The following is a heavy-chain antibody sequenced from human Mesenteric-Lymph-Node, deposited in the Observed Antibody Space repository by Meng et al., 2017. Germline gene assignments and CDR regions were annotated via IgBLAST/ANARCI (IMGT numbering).Heavy chain of an antibody. J-gene: IGHJ6*02. Sequence: GESLKISCAASGFTFSSYAMSWVRQAPGKGLEWVSAISGSGGSTYYADSVKGRFTISRDNSKNTLYLQMNSLRAEDTAVYYCAKDLNGSGSYYYYYYYDMDVWGQGTTVTVSS. CDR2: ISGSGGST. D-gene: IGHD3-10*01. CDR3: AKDLNGSGSYYYYYYYDMDV. CDR1: GFTFSSYA. V-gene: IGHV3-23*01.